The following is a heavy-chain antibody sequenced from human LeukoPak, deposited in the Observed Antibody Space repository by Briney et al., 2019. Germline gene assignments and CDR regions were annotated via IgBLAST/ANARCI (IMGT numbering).Heavy chain of an antibody. V-gene: IGHV4-61*09. CDR1: GGSIISNRHY. Sequence: SETLSLTCTVSGGSIISNRHYWSWIRQPAGKGLGWVGHIYSSGNTKYNPSLKSRLTMSIDSSKNQFSLILTSVTAADTAVYYCARVALITIHENDAFDIWGQGTVVTVSS. J-gene: IGHJ3*02. CDR3: ARVALITIHENDAFDI. CDR2: IYSSGNT. D-gene: IGHD3-3*01.